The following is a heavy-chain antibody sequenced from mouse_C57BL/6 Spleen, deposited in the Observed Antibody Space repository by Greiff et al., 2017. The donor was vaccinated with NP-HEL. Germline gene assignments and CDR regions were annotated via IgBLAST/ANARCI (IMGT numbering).Heavy chain of an antibody. V-gene: IGHV5-17*01. CDR3: ARRGYGSSYNYYAMDY. Sequence: EVQLQQSGGGLVKPGGSLKLSCAASGFTFSDYGMHWVRQAPEKGLEWVAHISSGSSTIYYADTVKGRFTISRDNAKNTLFLQMTSLRSEDTAMYYCARRGYGSSYNYYAMDYWGQGTSVTVSS. J-gene: IGHJ4*01. D-gene: IGHD1-1*01. CDR1: GFTFSDYG. CDR2: ISSGSSTI.